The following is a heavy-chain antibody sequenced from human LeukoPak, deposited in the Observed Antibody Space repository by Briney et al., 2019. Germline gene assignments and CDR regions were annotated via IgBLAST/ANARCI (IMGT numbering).Heavy chain of an antibody. CDR1: GYTFTSYD. CDR3: ARFDGYSSSWYYYYYALDV. V-gene: IGHV1-8*03. D-gene: IGHD6-13*01. J-gene: IGHJ6*02. Sequence: ASVKVSCKASGYTFTSYDINWVRQATGQGLEWMGWMNPNSGNTGYAQKFQGRVTITRNTSISTAYMELSSLRSEDTAVYYCARFDGYSSSWYYYYYALDVWGQGTAVTVSS. CDR2: MNPNSGNT.